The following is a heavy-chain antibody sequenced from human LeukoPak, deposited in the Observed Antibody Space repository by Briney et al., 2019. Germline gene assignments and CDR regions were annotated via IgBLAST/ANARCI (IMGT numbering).Heavy chain of an antibody. CDR2: LSPSGGIT. V-gene: IGHV3-23*01. J-gene: IGHJ4*02. CDR3: AKGVNYFVLEY. Sequence: GGSLRLSCAASGFTFSTYAMSWVRQAPGKGLERVSALSPSGGITYYEDSVKGRFTISRDNSKNTLYLQMNSLSAEDTAVYYCAKGVNYFVLEYWGQGTLVTISS. CDR1: GFTFSTYA. D-gene: IGHD3-10*02.